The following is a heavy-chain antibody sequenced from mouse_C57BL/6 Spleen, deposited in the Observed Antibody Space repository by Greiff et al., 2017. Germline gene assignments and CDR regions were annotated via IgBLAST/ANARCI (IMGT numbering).Heavy chain of an antibody. Sequence: EVQLQQSGPELVKPGASVNIPCKASGYTFTDYNMDWVKQSHGKSLEWIGDINPNNGGTIYNQKFKGKATLTVDKSSSTAYMELRSLTSEDTAVYYCAREELGAWFAYWGQGTLVTVSA. CDR1: GYTFTDYN. CDR2: INPNNGGT. J-gene: IGHJ3*01. V-gene: IGHV1-18*01. D-gene: IGHD4-1*01. CDR3: AREELGAWFAY.